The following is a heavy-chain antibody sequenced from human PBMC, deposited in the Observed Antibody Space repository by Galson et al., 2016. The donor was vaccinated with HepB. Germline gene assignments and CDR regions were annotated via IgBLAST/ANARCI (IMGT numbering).Heavy chain of an antibody. J-gene: IGHJ3*02. V-gene: IGHV3-48*02. Sequence: SLRLSCAASGLRFRSYSMNWVRQAPGKGLGWISYISTTPARTIHYAESVRGRLTISRDDGMNSLFLQMSWLRDEDTAVYYCATVFGFWSGVPLGAGHVLNTWGQGTMVTVSS. D-gene: IGHD3-3*01. CDR3: ATVFGFWSGVPLGAGHVLNT. CDR1: GLRFRSYS. CDR2: ISTTPARTI.